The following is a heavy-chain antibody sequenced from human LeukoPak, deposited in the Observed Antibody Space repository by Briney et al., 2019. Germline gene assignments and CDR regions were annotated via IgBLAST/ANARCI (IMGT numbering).Heavy chain of an antibody. V-gene: IGHV4-34*01. J-gene: IGHJ4*02. CDR1: GGSFSGYY. CDR3: ARRSF. Sequence: SETLSLTCAVYGGSFSGYYWSWIRRPPGKGLEWIGEINHSGSTNYNPSLKSRVTISVDTSKNQFSLKLSSVTAADTAVYYCARRSFWSQGTLVTVSS. CDR2: INHSGST.